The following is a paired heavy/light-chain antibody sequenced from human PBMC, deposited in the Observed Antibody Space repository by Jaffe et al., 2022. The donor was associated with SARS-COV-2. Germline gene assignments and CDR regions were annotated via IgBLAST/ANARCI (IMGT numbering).Light chain of an antibody. CDR3: QQYYSIPLT. CDR2: WAS. V-gene: IGKV4-1*01. J-gene: IGKJ4*01. CDR1: QTVLYSSNEKNY. Sequence: DIVMTQSPDSLAVSLGERATISCKPSQTVLYSSNEKNYLAWYQQKAGQPPKLLIYWASTRESGVPDRFSGSGSGTDFTLTISSLQAEDVAVYYCQQYYSIPLTFGGGTKVEIK.
Heavy chain of an antibody. J-gene: IGHJ5*02. CDR3: ARGIADYGSSGYYVWLDR. D-gene: IGHD3-22*01. CDR2: IYRGGSI. CDR1: GASFSDYS. Sequence: QVRLQQWGAGLLKPSETLSLTCSVSGASFSDYSWSWIRQPPGKGLEWIAEIYRGGSIKYNPSLESRVTIFVDSPNNELSLKMTSVTAADTATYYCARGIADYGSSGYYVWLDRWGQGTLVTVSS. V-gene: IGHV4-34*01.